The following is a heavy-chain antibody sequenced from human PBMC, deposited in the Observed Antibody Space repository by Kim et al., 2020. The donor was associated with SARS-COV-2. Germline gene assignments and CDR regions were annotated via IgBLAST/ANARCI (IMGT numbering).Heavy chain of an antibody. CDR2: INWNGGST. J-gene: IGHJ6*02. V-gene: IGHV3-20*04. CDR1: GFTFADYG. CDR3: AGSDSSTLNYFYYFGVDV. D-gene: IGHD3-22*01. Sequence: GGSLRLSCAASGFTFADYGMNWVRQVPGKGLEWVSGINWNGGSTGYADSVKGRFTISRDNRKKSLYLQMNSLRVEDTALYYCAGSDSSTLNYFYYFGVDVWGQGTTVTVSS.